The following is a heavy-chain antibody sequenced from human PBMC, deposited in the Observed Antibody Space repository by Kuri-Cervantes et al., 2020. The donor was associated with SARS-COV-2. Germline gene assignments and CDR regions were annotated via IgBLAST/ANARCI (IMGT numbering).Heavy chain of an antibody. CDR1: GGSISSYY. Sequence: ESLKISCTVSGGSISSYYWGWIRQPPGKGLEWIGSIYYSGSTYYNPSLKSRVTISVDTSKNQFSLKLSSVTAADTAVYYCASGGAVAGEPWGQGTLVTVSS. J-gene: IGHJ4*02. CDR3: ASGGAVAGEP. D-gene: IGHD6-19*01. V-gene: IGHV4-39*01. CDR2: IYYSGST.